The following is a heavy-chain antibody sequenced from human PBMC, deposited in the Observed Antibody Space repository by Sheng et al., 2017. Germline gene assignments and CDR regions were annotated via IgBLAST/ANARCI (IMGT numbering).Heavy chain of an antibody. CDR1: GFTFSSYS. CDR3: ARDIAAAGRGVTR. V-gene: IGHV3-21*01. Sequence: EVQLVESGGGLVKPGGSLRLSCAASGFTFSSYSMNWVRQAPGKGLEWVSSISSSSSYIYYADSVKGRFTISRDNAKNSLYLQMNSLRAEDTAVYYCARDIAAAGRGVTRWCQGTLVTVSS. D-gene: IGHD6-13*01. J-gene: IGHJ4*02. CDR2: ISSSSSYI.